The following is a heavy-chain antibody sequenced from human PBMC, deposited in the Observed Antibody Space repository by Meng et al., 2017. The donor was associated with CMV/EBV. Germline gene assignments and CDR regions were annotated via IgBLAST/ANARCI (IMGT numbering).Heavy chain of an antibody. J-gene: IGHJ5*02. Sequence: SETLSLTCTVSGGSVSSGSYYWSWIRQPPGKGLEWIGYIYYSGSTNYNPSLKSRVTISVDTSKNQFSLKLSSVTAADTAVYYCARHGFGVVIPSWFDPWGQGSLVTVSS. D-gene: IGHD3-3*01. CDR1: GGSVSSGSYY. CDR2: IYYSGST. V-gene: IGHV4-61*01. CDR3: ARHGFGVVIPSWFDP.